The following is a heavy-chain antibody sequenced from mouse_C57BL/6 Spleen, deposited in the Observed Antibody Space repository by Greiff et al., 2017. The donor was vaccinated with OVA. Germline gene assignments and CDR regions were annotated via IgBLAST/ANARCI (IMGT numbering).Heavy chain of an antibody. D-gene: IGHD1-1*01. CDR2: IYPGSGST. CDR1: GYTFTSYW. J-gene: IGHJ3*01. CDR3: AGDYYGSRTGFAY. V-gene: IGHV1-55*01. Sequence: QVQLQQPGAELVKPGASVKMSCKASGYTFTSYWITWVKQRPGQGLEWIGDIYPGSGSTNYNEKFKSKATLTVDTSSSTAYMQLSSLTSEDSAVYYCAGDYYGSRTGFAYWGQGTLVTVSA.